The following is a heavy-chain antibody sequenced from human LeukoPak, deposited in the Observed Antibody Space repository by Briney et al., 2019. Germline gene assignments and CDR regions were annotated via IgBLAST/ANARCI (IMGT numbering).Heavy chain of an antibody. V-gene: IGHV3-64*04. CDR2: ISSNGGST. J-gene: IGHJ4*02. CDR3: AKHDSSGSQFDY. Sequence: GGSLRLSCSASGFTFSSYAMHWVRQAPGKGLESVSAISSNGGSTYYADSVKGRFTISRDNSKNTLYLQMNSLRAEDTAVYYCAKHDSSGSQFDYWGQGTLVTVSS. CDR1: GFTFSSYA. D-gene: IGHD6-19*01.